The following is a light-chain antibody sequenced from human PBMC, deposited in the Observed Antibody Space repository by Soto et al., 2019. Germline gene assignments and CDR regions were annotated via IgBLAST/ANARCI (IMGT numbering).Light chain of an antibody. V-gene: IGKV3-15*01. CDR1: QSVSSS. Sequence: EIVMTQSPGTLSVSPGERATLSCRASQSVSSSLAWYQQRPGQAPRLLIYGASTRATGVPARFSGSGSGTEFTLTIPRLQSEAFAVYYCQQYNNWPPYTFGQGTKLQIK. CDR3: QQYNNWPPYT. CDR2: GAS. J-gene: IGKJ2*01.